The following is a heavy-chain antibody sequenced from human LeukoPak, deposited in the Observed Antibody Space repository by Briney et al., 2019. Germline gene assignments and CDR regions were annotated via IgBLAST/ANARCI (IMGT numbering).Heavy chain of an antibody. V-gene: IGHV3-23*01. CDR1: GFTFSSSA. J-gene: IGHJ4*02. CDR2: ISNNGGYT. D-gene: IGHD4-17*01. Sequence: GGSLRLSCAASGFTFSSSAMSWVRQAPGKGLEWVSAISNNGGYTYYADSVQGRFTISRDNSKSTLCLQMDSLRAEDTAAYYCARDRDYESLFDYWGQGTLVTVSS. CDR3: ARDRDYESLFDY.